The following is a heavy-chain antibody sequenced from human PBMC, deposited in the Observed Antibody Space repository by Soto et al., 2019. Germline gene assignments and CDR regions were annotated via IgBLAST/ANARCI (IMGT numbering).Heavy chain of an antibody. J-gene: IGHJ3*02. Sequence: PSGTLALTCAVYGGSFSGYYWSWIRQPPGKGLEWIGEINHSGSTNYNPSLKSRVTISVDTSKNQFSLKLSSVTAADTAVYYCASFVRRITMVRGVNDAFDIWGQGTMVTVSS. CDR3: ASFVRRITMVRGVNDAFDI. V-gene: IGHV4-34*01. CDR1: GGSFSGYY. D-gene: IGHD3-10*01. CDR2: INHSGST.